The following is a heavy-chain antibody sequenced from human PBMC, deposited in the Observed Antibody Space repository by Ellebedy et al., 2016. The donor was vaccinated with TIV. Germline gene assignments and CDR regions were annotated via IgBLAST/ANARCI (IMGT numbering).Heavy chain of an antibody. V-gene: IGHV3-23*01. CDR2: ISGSGGST. D-gene: IGHD4-17*01. J-gene: IGHJ4*02. Sequence: GESLKISXAASGFTFSSYAMSWVRQAPGRRLEWVSAISGSGGSTHYVDSVRGRFTISRDNSKNTLYLQMTSLRAEDTAVYFCAKERLEYGDSGFDYWGQGTLVTVSS. CDR1: GFTFSSYA. CDR3: AKERLEYGDSGFDY.